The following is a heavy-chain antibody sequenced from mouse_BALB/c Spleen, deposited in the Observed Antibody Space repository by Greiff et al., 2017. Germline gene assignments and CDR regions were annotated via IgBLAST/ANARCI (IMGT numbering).Heavy chain of an antibody. CDR1: GFSLTSYG. Sequence: VQLQQSGPGLVAPSQSLSITCTVSGFSLTSYGVHWVRQPPGKGLEWLGVIWAGGSTNYNSALMSRLSISKDNSKSQVFLKMNSLQTDDTAMYYCARDSDGNYVWFAYWDQGTLVTVSA. D-gene: IGHD2-1*01. CDR2: IWAGGST. CDR3: ARDSDGNYVWFAY. V-gene: IGHV2-9*02. J-gene: IGHJ3*01.